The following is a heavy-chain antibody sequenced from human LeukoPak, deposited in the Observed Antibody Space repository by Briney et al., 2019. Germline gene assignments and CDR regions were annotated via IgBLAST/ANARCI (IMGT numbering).Heavy chain of an antibody. V-gene: IGHV4-59*12. J-gene: IGHJ4*02. D-gene: IGHD5-18*01. CDR1: GGSISPYY. CDR2: IYYSGSI. Sequence: PSETLSLTCTVSGGSISPYYWSWIRQPPGKGLEWIGYIYYSGSINYNPSFKSRVTISVDTSKNQFSLKLSSVTAADTAVYYCARDVGTALVTGDYWGQGTLVTVSS. CDR3: ARDVGTALVTGDY.